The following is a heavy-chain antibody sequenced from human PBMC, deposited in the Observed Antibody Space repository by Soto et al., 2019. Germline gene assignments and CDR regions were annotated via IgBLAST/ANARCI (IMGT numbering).Heavy chain of an antibody. CDR3: ASEKTSYGMDV. CDR1: GYTFTSYD. CDR2: MNPNSGNT. V-gene: IGHV1-8*01. Sequence: QVQLVQSGAEVKKPGASVKVSCKASGYTFTSYDINWVRQATGQGLEWMGWMNPNSGNTGYAQKFQVRVSMTRNTSISTAYMELSSLRSQDTALYRCASEKTSYGMDVWGQGTTVTVSS. J-gene: IGHJ6*02.